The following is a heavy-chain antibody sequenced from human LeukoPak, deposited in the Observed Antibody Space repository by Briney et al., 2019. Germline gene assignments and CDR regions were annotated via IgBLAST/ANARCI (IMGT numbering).Heavy chain of an antibody. CDR1: GYSISSGYY. CDR3: ARRAAQTFGYYYGSGTRGFDP. V-gene: IGHV4-38-2*02. J-gene: IGHJ5*02. D-gene: IGHD3-10*01. CDR2: TYHSGNT. Sequence: SETLSLTCNVSGYSISSGYYWGWIRQPPGKGLEWIVTTYHSGNTYYHPSLKSRVTISVDTSKNQFSLKLSSVTAADTAVYYCARRAAQTFGYYYGSGTRGFDPWGQGTLVTVSS.